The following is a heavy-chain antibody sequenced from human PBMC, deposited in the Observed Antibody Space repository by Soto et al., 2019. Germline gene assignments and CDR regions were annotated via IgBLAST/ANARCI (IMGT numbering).Heavy chain of an antibody. J-gene: IGHJ6*03. V-gene: IGHV1-18*01. CDR1: GYSFTNYG. CDR2: ISGFNGKT. Sequence: QDQLVQSGAEVKKPGASVTVSCKASGYSFTNYGITWVRQAPGQGLEWMGWISGFNGKTHYAQKLQGRVTMTTDASTSTAYMELRSLRSDDTAVYYCARDRGVAPPVAGNTHYYYYMDVWGKGTTVTVSS. D-gene: IGHD6-19*01. CDR3: ARDRGVAPPVAGNTHYYYYMDV.